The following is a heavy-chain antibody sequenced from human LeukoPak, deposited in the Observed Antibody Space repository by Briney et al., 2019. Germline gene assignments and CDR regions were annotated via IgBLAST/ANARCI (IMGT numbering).Heavy chain of an antibody. CDR2: IYHSGST. D-gene: IGHD3-10*01. V-gene: IGHV4-38-2*01. Sequence: KPSETLSLTCAVSGYSIGSGYYWGWIRQPPGKGLEWIGSIYHSGSTYYNPSLKSRVTISVDTSKNQFSLKLNSVTAADTAVYYCARRSGSGYYYFDYWGQGTLVTVSS. CDR1: GYSIGSGYY. J-gene: IGHJ4*02. CDR3: ARRSGSGYYYFDY.